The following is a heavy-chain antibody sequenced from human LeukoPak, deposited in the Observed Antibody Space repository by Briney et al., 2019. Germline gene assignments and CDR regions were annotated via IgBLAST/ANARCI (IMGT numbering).Heavy chain of an antibody. CDR1: GYTGTSYG. J-gene: IGHJ4*02. V-gene: IGHV1-18*01. Sequence: ASVKVSCKASGYTGTSYGISWVRQAPGQGLEWVGWGSAYNGNTNYAQKIQGRVTMTTDTSTSTAYMELRSLRSDATAVYYCPPDTPHRYYDILTRSDRDDYWGQGTLVTVPS. CDR3: PPDTPHRYYDILTRSDRDDY. D-gene: IGHD3-9*01. CDR2: GSAYNGNT.